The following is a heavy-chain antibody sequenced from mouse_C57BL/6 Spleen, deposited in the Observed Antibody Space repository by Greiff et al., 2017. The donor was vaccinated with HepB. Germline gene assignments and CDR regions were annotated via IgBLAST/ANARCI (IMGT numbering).Heavy chain of an antibody. CDR1: GYTFTSYW. J-gene: IGHJ2*01. Sequence: QVQLQQSGAELVMPGASVKLSCKASGYTFTSYWMHWVKQRPGQGLEWIGEIDPSDSYTNYNQKFKGKSTLTVDKSSSTAYMQLSSLTSEDSAVYYCARRGFYGSLDYWGQGTTLTVSS. D-gene: IGHD1-1*01. V-gene: IGHV1-69*01. CDR3: ARRGFYGSLDY. CDR2: IDPSDSYT.